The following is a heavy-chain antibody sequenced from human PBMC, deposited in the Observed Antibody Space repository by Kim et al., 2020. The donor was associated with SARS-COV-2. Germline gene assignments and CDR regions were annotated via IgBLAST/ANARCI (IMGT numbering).Heavy chain of an antibody. CDR3: ARVGSIAVAGTQMFDY. V-gene: IGHV4-34*01. J-gene: IGHJ4*02. Sequence: SLKSRVTISVDTSKNQFSLKLSSVTAADTAVYYCARVGSIAVAGTQMFDYWGQGTLVTVSS. D-gene: IGHD6-19*01.